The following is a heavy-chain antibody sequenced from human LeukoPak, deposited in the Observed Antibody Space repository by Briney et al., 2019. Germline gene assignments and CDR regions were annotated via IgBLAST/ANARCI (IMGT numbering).Heavy chain of an antibody. V-gene: IGHV3-9*01. Sequence: GGSLRLSCAASGFTFDDYAMHWVRQAPGKGLEWVSGISWNGASIGYADSVKGRFSISRDNAKNSLYLQMSSLRIEDTASYYCAKDSYGGSGSYYLYSFDMWGQGTMDTVSS. CDR3: AKDSYGGSGSYYLYSFDM. CDR2: ISWNGASI. D-gene: IGHD3-10*01. J-gene: IGHJ3*02. CDR1: GFTFDDYA.